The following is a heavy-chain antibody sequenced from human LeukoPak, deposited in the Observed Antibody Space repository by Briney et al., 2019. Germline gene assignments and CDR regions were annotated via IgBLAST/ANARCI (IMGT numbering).Heavy chain of an antibody. D-gene: IGHD3-3*01. V-gene: IGHV4-4*07. Sequence: SETLSVTCTGCGGSISRYYWSWMRQPAGKGLEGIGRIYISGSTNYNPSLNSRVTISVDKSKNQFSLKLSSVTAADTAVYYCARDGSDFWPTRPWYFDLWGRGTLVTVSS. CDR3: ARDGSDFWPTRPWYFDL. CDR2: IYISGST. CDR1: GGSISRYY. J-gene: IGHJ2*01.